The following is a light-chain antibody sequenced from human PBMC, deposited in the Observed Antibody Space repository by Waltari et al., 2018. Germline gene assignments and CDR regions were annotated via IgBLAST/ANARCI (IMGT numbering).Light chain of an antibody. CDR2: EVG. CDR1: SSYIGSNYF. Sequence: SALTQPAPVSGSPGQSITISCTGTSSYIGSNYFVSCYQQHPGKAPKLIIYEVGQRPSGISDRFSGSKSGDSASLTISGLQAEDDAYYYCCSFTNINTVIFGGGTKLTVL. J-gene: IGLJ2*01. V-gene: IGLV2-14*01. CDR3: CSFTNINTVI.